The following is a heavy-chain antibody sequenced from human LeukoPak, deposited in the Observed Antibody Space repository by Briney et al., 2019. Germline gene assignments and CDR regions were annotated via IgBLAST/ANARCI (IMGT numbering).Heavy chain of an antibody. J-gene: IGHJ4*02. CDR3: ARVPNHFDY. CDR2: TNYSQST. Sequence: LESLSLSCTVSGRSITSTTYYWVRTRQPPGKGLDWFGSTNYSQSTYYNPSPKRRGTISVDTSKSQFSQKLSSVTAADTAVYYCARVPNHFDYWGQGTLVTVSS. V-gene: IGHV4-39*07. D-gene: IGHD1-14*01. CDR1: GRSITSTTYY.